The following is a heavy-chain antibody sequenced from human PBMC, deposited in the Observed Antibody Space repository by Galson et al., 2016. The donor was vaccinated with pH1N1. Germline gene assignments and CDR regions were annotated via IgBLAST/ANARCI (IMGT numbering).Heavy chain of an antibody. D-gene: IGHD2-2*02. CDR3: TRGLCVSPSCYKFDQ. V-gene: IGHV3-7*04. J-gene: IGHJ4*02. CDR2: IKQDGGEE. Sequence: SLRLSCAASGFTFTSYWMSWVRQTPWKGLEWVASIKQDGGEEYYVDSVEGRFTISRDNVKKSLYLQMNSLRVEDTAVYYCTRGLCVSPSCYKFDQWGQGTQVTVSS. CDR1: GFTFTSYW.